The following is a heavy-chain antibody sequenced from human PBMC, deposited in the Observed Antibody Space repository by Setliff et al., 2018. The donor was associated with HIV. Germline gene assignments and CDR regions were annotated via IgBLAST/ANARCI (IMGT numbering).Heavy chain of an antibody. CDR1: GYTFTSYY. D-gene: IGHD2-15*01. CDR3: ARDLIRITPHGDLPF. CDR2: INPSGGST. Sequence: ASVKVSCKASGYTFTSYYMHWVRQAPGQGLEWMGIINPSGGSTSYAQKFQGRLTMTTDTSTSTAYMELRSLRSDDTALYYCARDLIRITPHGDLPFWGQGTLVTVSS. J-gene: IGHJ4*02. V-gene: IGHV1-46*01.